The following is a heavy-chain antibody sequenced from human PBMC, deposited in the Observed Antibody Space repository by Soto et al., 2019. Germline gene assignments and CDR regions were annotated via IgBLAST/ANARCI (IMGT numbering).Heavy chain of an antibody. V-gene: IGHV1-2*02. CDR2: IHPNSGDT. J-gene: IGHJ5*02. CDR3: ARGGGRGYCISSSCTNGFDP. Sequence: QVQLVQSGAEVKKPGASVKVSCKASGYSFSAYYVHWVRQAPGQGLEWMGWIHPNSGDTKFAQKFQGRITMPGDTSINTTDMELSSLRADDPAVYYCARGGGRGYCISSSCTNGFDPWGQGTLVTVSS. CDR1: GYSFSAYY. D-gene: IGHD2-2*01.